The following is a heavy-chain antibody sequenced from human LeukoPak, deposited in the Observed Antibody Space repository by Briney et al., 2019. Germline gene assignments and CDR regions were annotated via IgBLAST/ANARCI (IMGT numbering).Heavy chain of an antibody. CDR3: ARGYASGSLDY. CDR2: ITPIFGTT. J-gene: IGHJ4*02. V-gene: IGHV1-69*13. Sequence: ASVKVSCKASGATFSSYAISWVRQAPGQGLEWMGGITPIFGTTKYARKFQGRVTITADGSTGTSYMEVSSLRSGDTAVYFCARGYASGSLDYWGQGTLVTVSS. CDR1: GATFSSYA. D-gene: IGHD3-10*01.